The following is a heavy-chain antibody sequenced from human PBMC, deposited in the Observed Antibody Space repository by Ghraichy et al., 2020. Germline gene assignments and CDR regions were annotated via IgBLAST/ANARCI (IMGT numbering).Heavy chain of an antibody. CDR2: ISYDGSSN. V-gene: IGHV3-30*04. Sequence: LSLTCAVSGFTFSNYAMHWVRQAPGKGLEWVAIISYDGSSNDYTDSVKGRFTISRDNSKNTLYLQMNSLRAEDTAVYYCARTRDCAITSCYQAFDYWGQGTLVTVSS. D-gene: IGHD2-2*01. CDR1: GFTFSNYA. J-gene: IGHJ4*02. CDR3: ARTRDCAITSCYQAFDY.